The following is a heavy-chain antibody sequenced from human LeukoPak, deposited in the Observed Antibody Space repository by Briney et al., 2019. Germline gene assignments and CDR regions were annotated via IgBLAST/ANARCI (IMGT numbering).Heavy chain of an antibody. D-gene: IGHD3-10*01. CDR2: ISDSGST. J-gene: IGHJ5*02. CDR1: GGSIGTSAYY. V-gene: IGHV4-31*03. Sequence: PSQTLSLTCTVSGGSIGTSAYYWHWIRQHPGKGLEWIGFISDSGSTLYNASLKSRISISSDTSKNQFSLKLTSVTAADMAVYYCAREGMGSFGSYNWFDPWGQGTLVTVSS. CDR3: AREGMGSFGSYNWFDP.